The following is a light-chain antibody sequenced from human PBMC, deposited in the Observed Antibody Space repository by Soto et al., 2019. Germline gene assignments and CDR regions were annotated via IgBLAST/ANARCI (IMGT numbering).Light chain of an antibody. CDR1: SSDVGSYNL. J-gene: IGLJ1*01. Sequence: QSVLTQPASVSGSPGQSITISCTGTSSDVGSYNLVSWYQQHPGKAPKVMIYEVSKRPSGVPNRFSGSKSGNTASLTISGLQAEDEADYYCCSYAGSSTYVFGNGTKVTV. CDR2: EVS. CDR3: CSYAGSSTYV. V-gene: IGLV2-23*02.